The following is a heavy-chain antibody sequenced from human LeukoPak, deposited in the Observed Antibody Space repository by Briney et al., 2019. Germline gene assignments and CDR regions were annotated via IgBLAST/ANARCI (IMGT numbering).Heavy chain of an antibody. Sequence: GESLKISCKGSGYSFTSYWIGWVRQMPGKGLEWMGIIYPGDSDTRYSPSLQGQVTIQADKSISPAYLQWSSLKASDTAMYYCARYKVYGGRDAFDIWGQGTMVTVSS. CDR1: GYSFTSYW. CDR2: IYPGDSDT. CDR3: ARYKVYGGRDAFDI. V-gene: IGHV5-51*01. J-gene: IGHJ3*02. D-gene: IGHD4-23*01.